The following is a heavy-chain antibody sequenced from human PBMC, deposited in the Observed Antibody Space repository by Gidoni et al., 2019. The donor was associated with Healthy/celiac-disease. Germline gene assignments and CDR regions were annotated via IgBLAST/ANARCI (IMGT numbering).Heavy chain of an antibody. V-gene: IGHV1-46*01. D-gene: IGHD2-2*01. CDR1: GYTFTSYY. CDR2: INPSGGST. Sequence: QVQLVQSGAEVKKPGASVKVSCKAPGYTFTSYYMHWVRQAPGQGLEWMGIINPSGGSTSYAQKFQGRVTMTRDTSTSTVYMELSSLRSEDTAVYYCARDSPDIVVVPAATFDYWGQGTLVTVSS. CDR3: ARDSPDIVVVPAATFDY. J-gene: IGHJ4*02.